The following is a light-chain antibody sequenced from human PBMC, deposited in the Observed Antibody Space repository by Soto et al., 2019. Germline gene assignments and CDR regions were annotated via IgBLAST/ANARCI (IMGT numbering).Light chain of an antibody. J-gene: IGLJ3*02. CDR2: KNN. CDR3: AAWDDSLNGQWV. Sequence: QSVLTQPPSASGTPGQRVTISCSGSSSNIGSNYVYWYQQLPGTAPKLLIYKNNQWPSGVPDRFSASKSGTSASLAISGLRSEDEADYYCAAWDDSLNGQWVFGGGTKLTVL. CDR1: SSNIGSNY. V-gene: IGLV1-47*01.